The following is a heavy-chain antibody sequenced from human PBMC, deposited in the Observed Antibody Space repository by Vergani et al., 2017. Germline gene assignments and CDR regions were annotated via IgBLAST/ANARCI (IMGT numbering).Heavy chain of an antibody. CDR3: ARMGGYDEGDAFRIGYFDS. J-gene: IGHJ4*02. D-gene: IGHD3-22*01. CDR2: IYSTGST. Sequence: QVQLQESGPGLVKPSETLSLTCTVSGGSVNSYYWSWIRQHPGKGLEWIGDIYSTGSTHHNPSLRRRINMSVDTSKNQFSLKLNSVTAADTAMYYCARMGGYDEGDAFRIGYFDSWGPGILVTVSS. V-gene: IGHV4-31*03. CDR1: GGSVNSYY.